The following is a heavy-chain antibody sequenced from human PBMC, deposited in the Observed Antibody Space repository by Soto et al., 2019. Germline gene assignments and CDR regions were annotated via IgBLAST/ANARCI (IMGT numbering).Heavy chain of an antibody. CDR1: GFTVSSNY. J-gene: IGHJ4*02. Sequence: EVQLVESGGGLIQPGGSLRLSCAASGFTVSSNYMSWVRQAPGKGLEWVSPISGGGSTYYSDSVKGRFTISRDNYKNTLNLVMKSLRAEDTAVYYCARGSPSMTYFWEYYFDFWGQGSLGTVSS. V-gene: IGHV3-53*01. CDR2: ISGGGST. D-gene: IGHD3-16*01. CDR3: ARGSPSMTYFWEYYFDF.